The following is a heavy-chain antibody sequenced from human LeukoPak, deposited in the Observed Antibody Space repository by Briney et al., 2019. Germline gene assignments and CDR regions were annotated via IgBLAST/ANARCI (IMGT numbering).Heavy chain of an antibody. CDR2: INPGGSST. V-gene: IGHV3-74*01. J-gene: IGHJ4*02. D-gene: IGHD1-14*01. CDR1: GFTFSSHW. CDR3: ARSNQADDY. Sequence: PGGSLRLSCAASGFTFSSHWMHWVRQVPGKGLVWVSRINPGGSSTAYADSVKGRFTISRDNAENTLYLQMDSLRAEDTAVYYCARSNQADDYWGQGTLVTVSS.